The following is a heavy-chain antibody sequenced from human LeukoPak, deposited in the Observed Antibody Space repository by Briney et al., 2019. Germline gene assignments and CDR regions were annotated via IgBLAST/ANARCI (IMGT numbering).Heavy chain of an antibody. CDR2: IYHSGST. D-gene: IGHD3-10*01. V-gene: IGHV4-4*02. CDR1: GGSISSSIW. CDR3: ARDYTSGNLGY. J-gene: IGHJ4*02. Sequence: SGTLSLTCAVSGGSISSSIWWSWVRQPPGKGLEWIGEIYHSGSTNYNPSLESRVTISVDNSNNQFSLNLDSVTAADTAVYYCARDYTSGNLGYWGQGTLVTVSS.